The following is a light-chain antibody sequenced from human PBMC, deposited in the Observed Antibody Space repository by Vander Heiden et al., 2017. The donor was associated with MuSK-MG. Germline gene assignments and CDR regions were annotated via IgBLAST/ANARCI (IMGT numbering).Light chain of an antibody. CDR1: QSVRSSY. Sequence: EIVLTQSPGTLSLSPGERATLSCRASQSVRSSYLAWYQQKPGQAPRLVIYGASSRATGIPDRFSGSGSGTDFTLTISRLEPEDFAVYSCQQEGSSFHTFGGGTKVEVK. J-gene: IGKJ4*01. V-gene: IGKV3-20*01. CDR2: GAS. CDR3: QQEGSSFHT.